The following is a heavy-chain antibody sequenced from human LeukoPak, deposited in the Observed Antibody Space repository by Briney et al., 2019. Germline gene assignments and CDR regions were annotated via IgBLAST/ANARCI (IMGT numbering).Heavy chain of an antibody. V-gene: IGHV3-23*01. D-gene: IGHD3-3*01. CDR1: GFTFSSYA. CDR3: AKTGIWSGYYSWFDP. CDR2: ISGSGGST. J-gene: IGHJ5*02. Sequence: GGSLRLSCAASGFTFSSYAMSWVRQAPGKGLEWVSAISGSGGSTYYADSVKGRFTISRDNSKNTLYLQMNSLRAEDTAVYYCAKTGIWSGYYSWFDPWGQGTLVTVSS.